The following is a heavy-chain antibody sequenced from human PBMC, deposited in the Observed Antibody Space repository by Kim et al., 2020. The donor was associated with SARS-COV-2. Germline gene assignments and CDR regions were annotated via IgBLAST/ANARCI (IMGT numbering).Heavy chain of an antibody. J-gene: IGHJ3*02. CDR2: ISWNSGSI. V-gene: IGHV3-9*01. CDR1: GFTFDDYA. CDR3: AKDTGRVVSYAFDI. Sequence: GGSLRLSCAASGFTFDDYAMHWVRQAPGKGLEWVSGISWNSGSIGYADSVKGRFTISRDNAKNSLYLQMNSLRAEDTALYYCAKDTGRVVSYAFDIWGQG. D-gene: IGHD3-10*01.